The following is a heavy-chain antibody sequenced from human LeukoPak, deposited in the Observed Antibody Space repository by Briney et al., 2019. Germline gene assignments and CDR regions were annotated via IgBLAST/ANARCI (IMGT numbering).Heavy chain of an antibody. CDR1: GYTFTDYY. J-gene: IGHJ3*02. D-gene: IGHD6-13*01. V-gene: IGHV1-2*02. CDR3: ARGRHSGTWFYDVFDI. CDR2: INPNTGGT. Sequence: GASVKVSCKASGYTFTDYYMHWVRQAPGQGLEWMGWINPNTGGTNYVQKFQGRVTMTKDTSISTAYMELSSLRADDTAVYYCARGRHSGTWFYDVFDIWGQGTMVTVSS.